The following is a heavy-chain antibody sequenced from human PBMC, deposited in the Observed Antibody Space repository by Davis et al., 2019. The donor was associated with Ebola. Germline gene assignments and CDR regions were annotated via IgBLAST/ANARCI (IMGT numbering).Heavy chain of an antibody. D-gene: IGHD4-11*01. CDR2: ISYDGSNK. Sequence: PGGSLRLSCAASGFTFSSYGMHWVRQAPGKGLEWVAVISYDGSNKYYADSVKGRFTISRDNSKNTLYLQMNSLRAEDTAVYYCARDSPGIDYSYGMDVWGQGTTVTVSS. CDR1: GFTFSSYG. J-gene: IGHJ6*02. CDR3: ARDSPGIDYSYGMDV. V-gene: IGHV3-30*03.